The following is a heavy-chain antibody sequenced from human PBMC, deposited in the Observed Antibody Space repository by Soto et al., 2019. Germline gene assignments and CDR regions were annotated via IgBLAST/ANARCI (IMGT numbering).Heavy chain of an antibody. CDR2: SYRSGST. V-gene: IGHV4-4*02. J-gene: IGHJ4*02. CDR1: GCSIISGNW. CDR3: ASLRGYYFDY. Sequence: XETLCLTCAVSGCSIISGNWWSWGRQPPVKGLGGIGESYRSGSTNYNPSLKSRVTISVDNSKNQFFLTLSTVTAADTAVYYCASLRGYYFDYWGQGSLVTVSS. D-gene: IGHD3-10*01.